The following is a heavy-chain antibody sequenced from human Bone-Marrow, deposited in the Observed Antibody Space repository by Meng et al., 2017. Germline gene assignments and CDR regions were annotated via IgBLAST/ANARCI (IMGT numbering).Heavy chain of an antibody. Sequence: GSLRLSCTVSGGSISSSSYYWCWIRQPPGKGLEWIGSLYYSGSTYYNPSLKSRVTISVDTSKNQFSLKLSYVTAADTAVYYCASHLGYSSGWYGNPADYWGQGTLVTVSS. J-gene: IGHJ4*02. CDR1: GGSISSSSYY. CDR3: ASHLGYSSGWYGNPADY. D-gene: IGHD6-19*01. V-gene: IGHV4-39*07. CDR2: LYYSGST.